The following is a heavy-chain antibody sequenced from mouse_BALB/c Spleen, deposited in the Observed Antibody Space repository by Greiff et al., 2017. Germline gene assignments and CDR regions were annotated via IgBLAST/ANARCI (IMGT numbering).Heavy chain of an antibody. J-gene: IGHJ1*01. CDR3: ARANSEWYFDV. D-gene: IGHD4-1*01. CDR2: ISSGGSYT. V-gene: IGHV5-6*01. CDR1: GFTFSSYG. Sequence: EVQLVESGGDLVKPGGSLKLSCAASGFTFSSYGMSWVRQTPDKRLEWVATISSGGSYTYYPDSVKGRFTISRDNAKNTLYLQMSSLKSEDTAMYYCARANSEWYFDVWGAGTTVTVSS.